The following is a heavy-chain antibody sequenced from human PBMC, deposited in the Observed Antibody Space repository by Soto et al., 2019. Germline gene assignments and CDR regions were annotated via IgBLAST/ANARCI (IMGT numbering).Heavy chain of an antibody. J-gene: IGHJ4*02. CDR1: GGSISSYY. Sequence: SETLSLTCTVSGGSISSYYWSWIRQPPGKGLEWIGYIYYSGSTNYNPSLKSRVTISVDRSKNQFSLKLSSVTAADTAVYYCARGPEVVAATLAYPIGYDYWGQGTLVTVSS. CDR2: IYYSGST. CDR3: ARGPEVVAATLAYPIGYDY. V-gene: IGHV4-59*01. D-gene: IGHD2-15*01.